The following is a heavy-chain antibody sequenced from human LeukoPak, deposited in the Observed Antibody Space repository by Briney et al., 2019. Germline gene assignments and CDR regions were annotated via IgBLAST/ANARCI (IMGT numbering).Heavy chain of an antibody. CDR3: ARNIAARRSDAFDI. D-gene: IGHD6-6*01. Sequence: GGSLRLSCAVFGFTFSSYWMSWVRQAPGMGLEWVANIKQDGSEKYYVGSVKGRFTISRDNAKNLLYLQMSSLRAEDTAMYYCARNIAARRSDAFDIWGQGTMVTVSS. CDR2: IKQDGSEK. J-gene: IGHJ3*02. CDR1: GFTFSSYW. V-gene: IGHV3-7*01.